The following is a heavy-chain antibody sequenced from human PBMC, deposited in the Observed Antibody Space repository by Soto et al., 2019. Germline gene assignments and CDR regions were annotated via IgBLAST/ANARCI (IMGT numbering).Heavy chain of an antibody. D-gene: IGHD3-10*01. V-gene: IGHV1-69*02. CDR1: GDTFSFYT. CDR3: STSYGSGSSPFDD. CDR2: VNPILAMS. J-gene: IGHJ4*02. Sequence: QVQLVQSGAEVKKPGSSVKVSCKASGDTFSFYTLNWIRQAPGQGFEWVGRVNPILAMSSSAHKFQDRDSMFADKSTGTAYMELRSLRSDDTDVYYGSTSYGSGSSPFDDWGQGTMVTVSS.